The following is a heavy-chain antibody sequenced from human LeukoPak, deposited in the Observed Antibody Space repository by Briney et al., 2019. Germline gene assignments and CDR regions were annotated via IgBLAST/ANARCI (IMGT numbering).Heavy chain of an antibody. Sequence: SVKVSCKASGGTFSSYTISWVRQAPGQGLEWMGRIIPILGIANYAQKFQGRVTITADKSTSTAYTELSSLRSEDTAVYYCARPEDSSGYFHDAFDIWGQGTMVTVSS. CDR1: GGTFSSYT. CDR3: ARPEDSSGYFHDAFDI. V-gene: IGHV1-69*02. D-gene: IGHD3-22*01. CDR2: IIPILGIA. J-gene: IGHJ3*02.